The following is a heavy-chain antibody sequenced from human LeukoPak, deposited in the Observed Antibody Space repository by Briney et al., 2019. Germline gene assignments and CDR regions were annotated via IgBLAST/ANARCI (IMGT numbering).Heavy chain of an antibody. CDR1: GGSISGYY. D-gene: IGHD3-9*01. CDR3: ARGATYYDILTISYFDY. Sequence: SETLSLTCTVSGGSISGYYWSWIRQPPGKGLEWIGYIYYSGSTNYNPSLKSRVTISVDTSKNQFSLKLSSVTAADTAVYYCARGATYYDILTISYFDYWGQGTLVTVSS. J-gene: IGHJ4*02. V-gene: IGHV4-59*12. CDR2: IYYSGST.